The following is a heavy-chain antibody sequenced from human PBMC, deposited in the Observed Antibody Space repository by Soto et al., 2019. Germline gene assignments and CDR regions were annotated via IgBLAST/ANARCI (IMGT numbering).Heavy chain of an antibody. CDR1: GYTFTNYW. CDR2: IYPRDSDT. V-gene: IGHV5-51*01. D-gene: IGHD6-13*01. J-gene: IGHJ4*02. CDR3: VAHSGKIESSVGSRSFDY. Sequence: GESLKISCEASGYTFTNYWIGWVRQMPGTGLEWMGIIYPRDSDTRYSPSFQDQVTMSVDKSIGTAYLQGSSLKTSDTAMHYCVAHSGKIESSVGSRSFDYWGQGTLVTLSS.